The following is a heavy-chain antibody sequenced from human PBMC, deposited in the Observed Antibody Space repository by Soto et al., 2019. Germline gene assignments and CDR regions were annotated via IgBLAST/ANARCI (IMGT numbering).Heavy chain of an antibody. CDR1: GGSISSYY. Sequence: KTSETLSLTCTVSGGSISSYYWSWIRQPPGKGLEWIGYIYYSGSTNYNPSLKSRVTISVDTSKNQFSLKLSSVTAADTAVYYCACYVRGYSYGRNRFDSSGQRTPVPXSS. D-gene: IGHD5-18*01. V-gene: IGHV4-59*01. CDR3: ACYVRGYSYGRNRFDS. J-gene: IGHJ5*01. CDR2: IYYSGST.